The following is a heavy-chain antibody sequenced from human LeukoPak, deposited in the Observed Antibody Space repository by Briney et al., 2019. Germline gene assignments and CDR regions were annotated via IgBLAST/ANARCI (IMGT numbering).Heavy chain of an antibody. CDR2: TYYRSKWYN. CDR3: ARDFDY. V-gene: IGHV6-1*01. Sequence: SQTLSLTCAISGDSVSSDSAAWNWIRQSPSRGLEWLGRTYYRSKWYNDYAESVKTRITINSDTSKNQFSLHLKSVTPEDAAVYYCARDFDYWGQGTLVTVSS. J-gene: IGHJ4*02. CDR1: GDSVSSDSAA.